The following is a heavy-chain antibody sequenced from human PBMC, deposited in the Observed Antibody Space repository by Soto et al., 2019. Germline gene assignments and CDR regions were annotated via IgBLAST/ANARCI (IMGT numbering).Heavy chain of an antibody. CDR1: VVSISSGGYY. D-gene: IGHD6-13*01. J-gene: IGHJ6*01. V-gene: IGHV4-31*03. CDR3: ARVDRRSQESSSWCETAPYNSGMEV. CDR2: IYYSGST. Sequence: SETLSLTCTFSVVSISSGGYYCSWIRQHPWKGLEWIGYIYYSGSTYYNPSLKSRVTISVDTSKNQFSLKLSSVTAADTAVYYCARVDRRSQESSSWCETAPYNSGMEVWGQGTTVIVSS.